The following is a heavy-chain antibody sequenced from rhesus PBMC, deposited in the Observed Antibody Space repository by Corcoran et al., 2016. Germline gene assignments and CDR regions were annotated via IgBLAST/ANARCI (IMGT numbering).Heavy chain of an antibody. CDR3: AKDNYYESGYWRSLDV. CDR1: GFTFSIFG. D-gene: IGHD3-28*01. Sequence: DVQLVETGGGLVQPGGSLKLSCVASGFTFSIFGMNWVRQAPGKGLGRVSAINGGGCSTYYADSVKGRFTISRDNSKNTLSLQMNSLRAEDTAVYYCAKDNYYESGYWRSLDVWGRGVLVTVSS. CDR2: INGGGCST. V-gene: IGHV3S5*01. J-gene: IGHJ5-2*02.